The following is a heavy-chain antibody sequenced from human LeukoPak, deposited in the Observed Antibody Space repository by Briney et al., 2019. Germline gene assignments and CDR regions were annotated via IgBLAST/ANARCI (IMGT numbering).Heavy chain of an antibody. CDR3: AKWGDYDVLTGYYVSDY. CDR1: GFSFSSYG. D-gene: IGHD3-9*01. CDR2: IWYDGSNS. J-gene: IGHJ4*02. Sequence: GRSLRLSCAASGFSFSSYGMHWVRQAPDKGLEWVAVIWYDGSNSYYADSVKGRFTISRDNSRNTLYLQINSLRAEDTAVYYCAKWGDYDVLTGYYVSDYWGQGTLVTVSS. V-gene: IGHV3-33*06.